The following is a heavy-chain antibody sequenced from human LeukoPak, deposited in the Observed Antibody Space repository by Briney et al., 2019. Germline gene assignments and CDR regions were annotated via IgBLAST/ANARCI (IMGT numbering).Heavy chain of an antibody. Sequence: SQTLSLTCTVSGGPISSGDYYWSWIRQPPGKGLEWIGYIYYSGSTYYNPSLQSRVTMSVDTSKNQFSLKLGSVTAADTDVYYCARVIFGGVTISYWYFDLWGRGTLVTVSS. J-gene: IGHJ2*01. CDR3: ARVIFGGVTISYWYFDL. CDR2: IYYSGST. D-gene: IGHD3-3*01. CDR1: GGPISSGDYY. V-gene: IGHV4-30-4*01.